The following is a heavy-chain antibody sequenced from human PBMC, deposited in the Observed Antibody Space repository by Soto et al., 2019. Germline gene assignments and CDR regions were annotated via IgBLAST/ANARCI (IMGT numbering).Heavy chain of an antibody. V-gene: IGHV4-30-2*01. CDR1: GGYVSGGAIS. Sequence: SETLSLTCTVSGGYVSGGAISWSWLRQPPGKGLEWIGYIHQSGTTHYNPSLKSRVTISVDNSNNQFSLRLDSVTAADTAVYYCARAYCGGDCYSGSQNWFHPWGQGALVTVSS. CDR2: IHQSGTT. J-gene: IGHJ5*02. D-gene: IGHD2-21*02. CDR3: ARAYCGGDCYSGSQNWFHP.